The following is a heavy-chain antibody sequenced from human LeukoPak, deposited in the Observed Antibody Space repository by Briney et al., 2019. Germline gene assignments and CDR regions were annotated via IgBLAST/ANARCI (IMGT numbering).Heavy chain of an antibody. J-gene: IGHJ6*02. CDR3: ARHGHSSSSHYYYYGMDV. CDR1: GYSFTSYW. CDR2: IYPGDSDT. D-gene: IGHD6-6*01. V-gene: IGHV5-51*01. Sequence: GESLKISCEGSGYSFTSYWIGWVRQMPGKGLEWMGIIYPGDSDTRYSPSFQGQVTISADKSISTAYLQWSSLKASDTAMYYCARHGHSSSSHYYYYGMDVWGQGTTVTVSS.